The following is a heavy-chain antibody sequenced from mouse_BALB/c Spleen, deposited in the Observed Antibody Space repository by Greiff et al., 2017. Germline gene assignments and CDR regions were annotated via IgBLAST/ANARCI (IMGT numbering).Heavy chain of an antibody. CDR2: IWAGGST. CDR1: GFSLTSYG. J-gene: IGHJ4*01. CDR3: SSSYYRYDGYAMDY. D-gene: IGHD2-14*01. Sequence: VKLQESGPGLVAPSQSLSITCTVSGFSLTSYGVHWVRQPPGKGLEWLGVIWAGGSTNYNSALMSRLSISKDNSNSQVFLKMISLQTDDTAMYYCSSSYYRYDGYAMDYWGQGTSVTVSS. V-gene: IGHV2-9*02.